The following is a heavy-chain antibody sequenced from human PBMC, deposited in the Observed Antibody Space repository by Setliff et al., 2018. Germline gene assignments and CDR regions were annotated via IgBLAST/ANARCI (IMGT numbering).Heavy chain of an antibody. CDR2: ITHDGSSS. CDR1: GLAFRDFG. J-gene: IGHJ5*02. Sequence: PGGSLRLSCVVSGLAFRDFGMNFVRQTPGKGLEWVAGITHDGSSSYYADSVKGRFTISRDNAKNSLDLQMDSLRAEDTAVYYCARDPFGNPVFDPWGQGTLVTVSS. V-gene: IGHV3-30*03. CDR3: ARDPFGNPVFDP. D-gene: IGHD3-10*01.